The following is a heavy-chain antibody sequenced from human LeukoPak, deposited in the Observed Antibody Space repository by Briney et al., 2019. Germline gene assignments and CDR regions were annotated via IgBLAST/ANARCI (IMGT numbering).Heavy chain of an antibody. J-gene: IGHJ4*02. CDR2: INHSGST. Sequence: PSETLSLTCSVYGGSFSGYYWSWIRQPPGKGLEWIGEINHSGSTNYNPSLKSRVIISADSSKNQFSLKLSSVTAADTAVYYCARKNYYYDSSGYGSPIFDYWGQGTLVTVSS. D-gene: IGHD3-22*01. CDR3: ARKNYYYDSSGYGSPIFDY. V-gene: IGHV4-34*01. CDR1: GGSFSGYY.